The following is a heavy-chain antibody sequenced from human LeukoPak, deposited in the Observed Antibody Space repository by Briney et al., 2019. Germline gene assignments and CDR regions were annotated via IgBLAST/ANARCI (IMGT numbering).Heavy chain of an antibody. Sequence: PGRSLRLSCAASGFTFSSYGMHWVRQAPGKGLEWVAVISYDGSNKYYADSVKGRFTISRDNSKNTLYLQMNSLRAEDTAVYYCAKDPSLYYRGPFDYWGQGTLVTVSS. D-gene: IGHD1-26*01. CDR2: ISYDGSNK. CDR1: GFTFSSYG. J-gene: IGHJ4*02. V-gene: IGHV3-30*18. CDR3: AKDPSLYYRGPFDY.